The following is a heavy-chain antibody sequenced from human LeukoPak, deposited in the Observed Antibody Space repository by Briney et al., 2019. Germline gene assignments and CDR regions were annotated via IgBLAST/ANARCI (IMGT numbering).Heavy chain of an antibody. Sequence: GGSLRLSCAASGFTFSSYAMSWVRQAPGKGPEWVSVISGSDGTTYYADSVKGRFTISRDNSKNTLYLQMNSLRAEDTAVYYCAKRYCSGTSCSFFDYWGQGTLVTVSS. D-gene: IGHD2-2*01. CDR2: ISGSDGTT. CDR3: AKRYCSGTSCSFFDY. CDR1: GFTFSSYA. J-gene: IGHJ4*02. V-gene: IGHV3-23*01.